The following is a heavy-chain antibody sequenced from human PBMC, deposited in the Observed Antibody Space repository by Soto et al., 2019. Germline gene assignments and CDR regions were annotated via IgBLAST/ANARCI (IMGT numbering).Heavy chain of an antibody. CDR1: GFTFSYYS. D-gene: IGHD3-16*01. CDR2: ISTSGSTK. J-gene: IGHJ3*02. V-gene: IGHV3-48*02. CDR3: ARVEGGFDI. Sequence: EVQLVESGGGLVQPGGSLRLSCAASGFTFSYYSMNWVRQAPGKGLEWLSYISTSGSTKYYADSVKGRFTISRDNANKSLYLQMSSLRDEDTAVYYCARVEGGFDIWGQGTMVTVSS.